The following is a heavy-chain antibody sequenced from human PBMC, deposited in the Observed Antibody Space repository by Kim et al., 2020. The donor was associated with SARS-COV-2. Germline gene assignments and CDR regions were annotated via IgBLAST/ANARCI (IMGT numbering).Heavy chain of an antibody. Sequence: ASGKVSCQASGYTFATYGISWVRQAPGQGLEWLGWISAYNAKTKYAQSLQGRVTVTTDTSTDTAYMDLRSLRSDDTAVYYCARARSSDATSFPFDYWGQGTLVTVSS. CDR2: ISAYNAKT. V-gene: IGHV1-18*01. CDR1: GYTFATYG. D-gene: IGHD5-12*01. J-gene: IGHJ4*02. CDR3: ARARSSDATSFPFDY.